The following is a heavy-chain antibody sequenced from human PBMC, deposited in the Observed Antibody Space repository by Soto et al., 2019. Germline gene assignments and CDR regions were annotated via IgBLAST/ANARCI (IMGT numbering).Heavy chain of an antibody. V-gene: IGHV2-5*02. Sequence: QITLKESGPTLVKPTQTLTLTCTFSGFSLSTSGVGVGWIRQPPGKALEWLALIYWDDDKRYRPSLKSRLTISKDTSKNQVVLTMTNMDPVDTATYYCAGGQDADACDIWGQGTMVTVSS. CDR1: GFSLSTSGVG. D-gene: IGHD2-15*01. J-gene: IGHJ3*02. CDR2: IYWDDDK. CDR3: AGGQDADACDI.